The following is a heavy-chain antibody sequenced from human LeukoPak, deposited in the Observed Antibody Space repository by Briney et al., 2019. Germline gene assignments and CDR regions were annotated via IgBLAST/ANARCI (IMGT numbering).Heavy chain of an antibody. D-gene: IGHD4-17*01. CDR1: GGSISSSSFY. J-gene: IGHJ3*02. CDR2: MDYSGST. V-gene: IGHV4-39*07. CDR3: ARDSVAKDGDYEVSAFDI. Sequence: KPSETLSLTCTVSGGSISSSSFYWGWIRQPPGKGLEWIGNMDYSGSTYCNPSLKSRVTISVDTSRNQFSLKLSSVTAADTAVYFCARDSVAKDGDYEVSAFDIWGQGTMVTVSS.